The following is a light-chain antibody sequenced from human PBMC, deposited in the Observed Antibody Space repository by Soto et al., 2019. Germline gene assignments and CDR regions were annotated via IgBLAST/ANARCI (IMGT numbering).Light chain of an antibody. Sequence: DIQMTQSPSTLSASVGDRVTITCRASQSVRSWLAWYQQRPGNAPNLLLYNASSLESGVPSRFSGSGSGTEFTLTVSSLQPDDFATYYCQQYESYPLTFGGGTKVEIK. CDR1: QSVRSW. V-gene: IGKV1-5*03. J-gene: IGKJ4*01. CDR3: QQYESYPLT. CDR2: NAS.